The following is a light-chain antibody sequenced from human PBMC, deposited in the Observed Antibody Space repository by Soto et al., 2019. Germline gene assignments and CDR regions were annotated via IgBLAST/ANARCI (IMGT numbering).Light chain of an antibody. CDR1: QNIRSR. Sequence: DFQMTQSPSTLSASVGERVTITFRASQNIRSRLAWFQQKPGKAPKLLIYAASTLQSGVPSRFSGSGSGTEFTLTISSLQPEDFATYYCQQLNSYPLTFGQGTRLEIK. CDR2: AAS. CDR3: QQLNSYPLT. J-gene: IGKJ5*01. V-gene: IGKV1-9*01.